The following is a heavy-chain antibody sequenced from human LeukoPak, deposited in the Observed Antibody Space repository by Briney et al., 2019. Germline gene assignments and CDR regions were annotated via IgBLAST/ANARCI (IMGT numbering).Heavy chain of an antibody. V-gene: IGHV3-23*01. D-gene: IGHD6-19*01. CDR3: AKGDIPGQWPRFDY. J-gene: IGHJ4*02. CDR1: RFIFSNYA. Sequence: GGSLRLSCAVSRFIFSNYAMNWVRQAPGKGLEWVSVISGSGSYTYYADSVKGRFTISRDNSKNTLYLQMNSLRAEDTAVYYCAKGDIPGQWPRFDYWGQGTLVTVSS. CDR2: ISGSGSYT.